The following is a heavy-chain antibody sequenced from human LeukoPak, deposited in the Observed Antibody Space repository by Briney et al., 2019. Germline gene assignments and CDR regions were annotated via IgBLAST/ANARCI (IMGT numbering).Heavy chain of an antibody. CDR1: GGSISSSSYY. CDR2: IYSSGRT. D-gene: IGHD6-13*01. J-gene: IGHJ6*03. Sequence: SETLSLTCTVSGGSISSSSYYWGWIRQPPGKGLEWIGCIYSSGRTHYSPSLRSRVSISTDMSQNQFSLKLSSVTAADTAVYYCARHRSSSWYVSYYYYMDVWGQGTLVTVSS. V-gene: IGHV4-39*07. CDR3: ARHRSSSWYVSYYYYMDV.